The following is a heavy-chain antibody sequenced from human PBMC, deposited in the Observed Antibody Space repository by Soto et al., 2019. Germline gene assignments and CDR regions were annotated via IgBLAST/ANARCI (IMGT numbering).Heavy chain of an antibody. V-gene: IGHV6-1*01. CDR2: TYYRSKWYN. CDR1: GDSVSGNSAA. CDR3: AREFTYYESSDRYFDY. J-gene: IGHJ4*02. Sequence: SQTLSLTCAISGDSVSGNSAAWNWIRQSPSRGLEWLGRTYYRSKWYNDYAVSVKSRITVTPDTSKNQFSLHLNSVTPEDTAVYYCAREFTYYESSDRYFDYWGQGALVTVSS. D-gene: IGHD3-16*01.